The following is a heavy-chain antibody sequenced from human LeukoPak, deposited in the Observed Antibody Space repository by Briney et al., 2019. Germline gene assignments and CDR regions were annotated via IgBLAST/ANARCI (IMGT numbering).Heavy chain of an antibody. CDR2: ISYDGSNK. J-gene: IGHJ4*02. CDR3: ARGPEYSSGYHFDY. V-gene: IGHV3-30-3*01. Sequence: PGGSLRLSCAASGFTFSSYAMHWVRQAPGKGLEWVAVISYDGSNKYYADSVKGRFTISRDNSKNTLYLQMNSLRAEDTAVYYCARGPEYSSGYHFDYWGQGTLVTVSS. D-gene: IGHD6-19*01. CDR1: GFTFSSYA.